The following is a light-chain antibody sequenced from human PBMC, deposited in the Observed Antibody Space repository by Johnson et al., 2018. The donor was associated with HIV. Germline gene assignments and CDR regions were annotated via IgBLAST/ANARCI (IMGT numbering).Light chain of an antibody. CDR1: SSNIGNNY. CDR3: GTWDSSLGTYV. V-gene: IGLV1-51*01. J-gene: IGLJ1*01. CDR2: DNN. Sequence: VLTQPPSVSAAPGQKVTISCSGSSSNIGNNYVSWYQQLPGTAPKLLIYDNNKRPSGIPDRFSGSKSGTSATLGITGLQTGDEADYYCGTWDSSLGTYVFGTGTKVTVL.